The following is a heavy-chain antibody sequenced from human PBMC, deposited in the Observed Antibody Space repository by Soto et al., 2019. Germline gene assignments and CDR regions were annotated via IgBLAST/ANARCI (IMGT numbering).Heavy chain of an antibody. CDR1: GFTLSSYW. CDR2: INSDGSST. V-gene: IGHV3-74*01. Sequence: GGSLRLSCAAYGFTLSSYWMHWVRQAPGKGLVWVSRINSDGSSTSYADSVKGRFTISRDNAKNTLYLQMNSLRAEDTAVYYCTSGPPMYCSSSSCYASPFDYWGQGT. CDR3: TSGPPMYCSSSSCYASPFDY. J-gene: IGHJ4*02. D-gene: IGHD2-2*01.